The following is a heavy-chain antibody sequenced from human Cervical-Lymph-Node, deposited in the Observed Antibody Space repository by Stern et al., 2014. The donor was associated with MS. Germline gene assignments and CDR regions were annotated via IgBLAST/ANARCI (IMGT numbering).Heavy chain of an antibody. Sequence: EVQLVESGAEVKKPRDSLKISCKGSGYTFSKNWIAWVRQMPGKGLEWMGIIYPGDSDTGYSPSFQAQVTMSPDKSTNTASLQWNSLKASDTAIYYGAKPPPRRSSNDPNFGLDVWGQGTTVTVSS. CDR2: IYPGDSDT. CDR3: AKPPPRRSSNDPNFGLDV. V-gene: IGHV5-51*03. CDR1: GYTFSKNW. D-gene: IGHD6-6*01. J-gene: IGHJ6*02.